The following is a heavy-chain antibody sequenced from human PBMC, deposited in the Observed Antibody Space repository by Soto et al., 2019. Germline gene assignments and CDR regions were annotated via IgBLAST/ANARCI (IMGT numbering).Heavy chain of an antibody. D-gene: IGHD3-22*01. J-gene: IGHJ4*02. Sequence: ASVKVSCKASGGTFSSYTISWVRQAPGQGLEWMGRIIPILGIANYAQKFQGRVTITADKSTSTAYMELSSLRSEDTAVYYCARARSFRSLVDSSGYYSYYWGQGTLVTVSS. CDR1: GGTFSSYT. V-gene: IGHV1-69*02. CDR3: ARARSFRSLVDSSGYYSYY. CDR2: IIPILGIA.